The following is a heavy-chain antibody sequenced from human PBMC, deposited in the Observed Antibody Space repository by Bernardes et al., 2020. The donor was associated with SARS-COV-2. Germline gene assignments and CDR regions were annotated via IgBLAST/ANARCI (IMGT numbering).Heavy chain of an antibody. J-gene: IGHJ4*02. CDR1: GFAFSAYV. CDR3: GRDRDLFLFDF. CDR2: INHDGTII. V-gene: IGHV3-74*01. Sequence: GSLRLSCAASGFAFSAYVMHWVRQAPGKGLEWVARINHDGTIINDADSVKGRFTISRDNAKNTVYLQMNSLRAEDTAIYYCGRDRDLFLFDFWGQGTLVTVSS.